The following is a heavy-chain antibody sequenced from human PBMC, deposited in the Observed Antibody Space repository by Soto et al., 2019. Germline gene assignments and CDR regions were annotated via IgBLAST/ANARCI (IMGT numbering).Heavy chain of an antibody. Sequence: PGGSLRLSCAASGFTFSSYAMHWVRQAPGKGLEWVAVISYDGSNKYYADSVKGRFTISRDNSKNTLYLQMNSLRAEDTAVYYCARIMSSVTYYYDSSGYYFGDYWGQGTLVTVSS. CDR2: ISYDGSNK. D-gene: IGHD3-22*01. CDR3: ARIMSSVTYYYDSSGYYFGDY. J-gene: IGHJ4*02. CDR1: GFTFSSYA. V-gene: IGHV3-30-3*01.